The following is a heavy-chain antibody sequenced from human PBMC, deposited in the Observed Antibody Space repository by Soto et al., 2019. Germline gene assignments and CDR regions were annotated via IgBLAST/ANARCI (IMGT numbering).Heavy chain of an antibody. V-gene: IGHV3-23*01. CDR2: ISGSGGSR. CDR3: AKARGFSGYDWGDAFGI. Sequence: PGESLKISCAASGFTFSSYAMNWVRQAPGKGLEWVSTISGSGGSRYYADSVKGRFTISRDSSKNTLYLQMNRPRAEDTAVYYCAKARGFSGYDWGDAFGIWGQGTMVTVSS. J-gene: IGHJ3*02. CDR1: GFTFSSYA. D-gene: IGHD5-12*01.